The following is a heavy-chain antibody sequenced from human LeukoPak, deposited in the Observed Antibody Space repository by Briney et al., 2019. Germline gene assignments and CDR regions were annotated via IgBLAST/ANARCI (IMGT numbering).Heavy chain of an antibody. V-gene: IGHV4-38-2*02. Sequence: SETLSLTCAVSGYPISSGYYWGWIRQPPGKGLEWIGSIYHSGSTYYNPSLKSRVTISVDTSKNHFSLKLSSVTAADTAVYYCARDLVAVAGTAGYFDLWGRGTLVTVSS. J-gene: IGHJ2*01. D-gene: IGHD6-19*01. CDR2: IYHSGST. CDR3: ARDLVAVAGTAGYFDL. CDR1: GYPISSGYY.